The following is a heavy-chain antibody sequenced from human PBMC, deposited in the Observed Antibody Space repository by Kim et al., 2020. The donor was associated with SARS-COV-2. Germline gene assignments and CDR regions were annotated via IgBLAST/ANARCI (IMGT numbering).Heavy chain of an antibody. D-gene: IGHD3-10*01. Sequence: NPSLKSRVTISVDTSKNQFSLKLSSVTAADTAVYYCASDGSGSYYRYFDYWGQGTLVTVSS. CDR3: ASDGSGSYYRYFDY. V-gene: IGHV4-31*02. J-gene: IGHJ4*02.